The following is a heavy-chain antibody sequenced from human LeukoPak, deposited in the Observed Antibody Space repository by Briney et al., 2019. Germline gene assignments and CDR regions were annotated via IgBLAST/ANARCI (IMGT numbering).Heavy chain of an antibody. CDR1: GFTFSSYA. J-gene: IGHJ6*04. CDR3: TKCPPKGGWELGEFHYYYYYGMDV. Sequence: GGSLRLSCAASGFTFSSYAMSWVRQAPGKGLEWVSAISGSGGSTYYADSVKGRFTISRDNSKNTVYLQMNSLRAEDTAVYYCTKCPPKGGWELGEFHYYYYYGMDVWGKGTTVTVSS. V-gene: IGHV3-23*01. D-gene: IGHD3-10*01. CDR2: ISGSGGST.